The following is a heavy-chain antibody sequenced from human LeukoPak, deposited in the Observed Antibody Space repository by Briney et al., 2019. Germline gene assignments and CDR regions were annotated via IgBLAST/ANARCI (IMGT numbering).Heavy chain of an antibody. CDR1: RCSINTHNYY. D-gene: IGHD5-18*01. Sequence: PSETLSLTCIVSRCSINTHNYYWGWLRQPPGKGLEWIGTIYYSAITFYIPSLQSRVTLSVDASKKLCSLQLGSVTAADTAVYFCGRSIASYGPTHNWFGPWGQETLVTVS. V-gene: IGHV4-39*01. J-gene: IGHJ5*02. CDR3: GRSIASYGPTHNWFGP. CDR2: IYYSAIT.